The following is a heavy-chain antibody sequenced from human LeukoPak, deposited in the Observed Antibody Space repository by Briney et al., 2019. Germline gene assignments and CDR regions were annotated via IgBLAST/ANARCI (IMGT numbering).Heavy chain of an antibody. CDR3: ARDQGSWTTYYYYYYMDV. J-gene: IGHJ6*03. Sequence: TGGSLRLSCAASGFTFSSYSMNWVRQAPGKGLEWVSYISSSSSTIYCADSVKGRFTISRDNAKNSLYLQMNSLRAEDTAVYYCARDQGSWTTYYYYYYMDVWGKGTTVTVSS. CDR1: GFTFSSYS. CDR2: ISSSSSTI. D-gene: IGHD6-13*01. V-gene: IGHV3-48*01.